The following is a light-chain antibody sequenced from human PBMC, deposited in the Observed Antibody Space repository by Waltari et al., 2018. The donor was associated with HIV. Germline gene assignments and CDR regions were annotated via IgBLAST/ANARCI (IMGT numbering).Light chain of an antibody. J-gene: IGKJ2*01. CDR2: WAS. V-gene: IGKV4-1*01. Sequence: DFVLTQSPDSLALSVVERATLNCKSIDRLLYRSNSKTYLAWSQQIPGRRPKLLIYWASTRELGVPDRFRGSGSDTDFTFTITDVQAEDVAVYYCQQFYSVPYTFGQGTKLEIK. CDR1: DRLLYRSNSKTY. CDR3: QQFYSVPYT.